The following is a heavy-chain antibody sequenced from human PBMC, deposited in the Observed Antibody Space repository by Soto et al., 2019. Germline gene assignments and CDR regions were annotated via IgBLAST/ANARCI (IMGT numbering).Heavy chain of an antibody. J-gene: IGHJ4*02. Sequence: QVQLVESGGGVVQPGRSLRLSCAASGFNFSSYVMHWVRQAPGKGLEWVAVIWYDGGNKYYADSVKGRFTISRDNSKNTLYLPMNRPRAEDTAVYYCARDGQWLPRDGLRSSYYFDYWGQGTLVTVSS. CDR3: ARDGQWLPRDGLRSSYYFDY. CDR2: IWYDGGNK. D-gene: IGHD6-19*01. V-gene: IGHV3-33*01. CDR1: GFNFSSYV.